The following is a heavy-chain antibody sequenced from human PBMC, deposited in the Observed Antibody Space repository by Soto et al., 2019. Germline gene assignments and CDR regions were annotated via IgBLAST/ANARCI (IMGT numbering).Heavy chain of an antibody. CDR3: ARREYSGYEFDY. Sequence: SETLSLTCTVSGGSISSYYWSWIRQPPGKGLEWIGYIYYSGSTNYNPSLKSRVTISVDTSKNQFSLKLSSVTAADTAVYYCARREYSGYEFDYWGQGTLVTVSS. CDR1: GGSISSYY. V-gene: IGHV4-59*08. D-gene: IGHD5-12*01. J-gene: IGHJ4*02. CDR2: IYYSGST.